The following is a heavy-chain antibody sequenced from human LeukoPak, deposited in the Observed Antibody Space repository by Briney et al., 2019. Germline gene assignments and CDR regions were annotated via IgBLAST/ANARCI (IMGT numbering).Heavy chain of an antibody. J-gene: IGHJ3*02. CDR3: ASXXXXGPNI. V-gene: IGHV3-48*04. Sequence: PGGSLRLSCAASGFTFGPYTMNWVRQAPGKGLEWVSSISSSSDTIYYADSVKGRFTISRDNAKNSLYLQMNSLRAEDTAVYYCASXXXXGPNIW. CDR2: ISSSSDTI. CDR1: GFTFGPYT.